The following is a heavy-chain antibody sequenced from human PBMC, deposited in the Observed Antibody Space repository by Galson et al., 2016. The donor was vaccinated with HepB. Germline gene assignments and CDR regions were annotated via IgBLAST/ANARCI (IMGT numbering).Heavy chain of an antibody. CDR2: FDPEGDET. V-gene: IGHV1-24*01. J-gene: IGHJ4*02. CDR3: ATENYNDYYFDS. D-gene: IGHD4-11*01. CDR1: GYTLTELS. Sequence: SVKVSCKVSGYTLTELSMNWVRQAPGKGLEWMGGFDPEGDETIYAQKFQGRVTMTEDTSTNTAYMELTSLRSEDTAVYYCATENYNDYYFDSWGQGTLVTVSS.